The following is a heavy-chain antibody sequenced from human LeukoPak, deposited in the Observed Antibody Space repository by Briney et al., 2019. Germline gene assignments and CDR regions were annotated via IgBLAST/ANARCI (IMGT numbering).Heavy chain of an antibody. V-gene: IGHV4-59*02. CDR1: GGSVNRYY. D-gene: IGHD6-13*01. J-gene: IGHJ5*02. CDR3: ARGCSAGTPHNWFDP. CDR2: IYYSGST. Sequence: PSETLSLTCTVSGGSVNRYYGSGLRQPPGKGLEWIGYIYYSGSTNYNPSLKSRVTISVDTSKNQFSLKLSSVTAADTAVYYCARGCSAGTPHNWFDPWGQGTLVTVSP.